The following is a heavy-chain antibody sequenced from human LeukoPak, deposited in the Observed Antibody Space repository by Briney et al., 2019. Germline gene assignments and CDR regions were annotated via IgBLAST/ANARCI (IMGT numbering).Heavy chain of an antibody. CDR1: GDDISSSNW. CDR2: VYHSGST. CDR3: ARVSGSGLYFKSFDP. V-gene: IGHV4-4*02. J-gene: IGHJ5*01. D-gene: IGHD3-10*01. Sequence: PSETLSLTCSVSGDDISSSNWWTWVRQPPQKGLEWIGEVYHSGSTNYNPSLKSRIYMSVDKSQNRFSLRLTSVTAADTAVYFCARVSGSGLYFKSFDPWGQGTLVIVSP.